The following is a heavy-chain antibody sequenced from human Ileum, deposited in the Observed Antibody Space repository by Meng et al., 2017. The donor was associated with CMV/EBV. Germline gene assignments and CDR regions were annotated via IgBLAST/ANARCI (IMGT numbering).Heavy chain of an antibody. V-gene: IGHV3-74*01. CDR3: ARGGVVAGADY. CDR2: INSDGSTT. CDR1: GFTFSTCW. D-gene: IGHD2-15*01. Sequence: SWAASGFTFSTCWMHWVRQVPGKGLVWVSRINSDGSTTIYADSVKGRFTISRDNAKNTLYLQMNSLGAEDTAVYYCARGGVVAGADYWGQGTLVTVSS. J-gene: IGHJ4*02.